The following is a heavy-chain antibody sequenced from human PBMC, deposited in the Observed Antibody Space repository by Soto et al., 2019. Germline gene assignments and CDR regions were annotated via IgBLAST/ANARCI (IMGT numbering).Heavy chain of an antibody. J-gene: IGHJ4*02. CDR2: IGTAGDT. CDR1: VFTFSSYD. CDR3: ARANAGLYYFDY. Sequence: GSLRLSCAVSVFTFSSYDMHWVRQVTGKGLEWVSAIGTAGDTYYPGSVKGRFTISRENAKNSLYLQMNSLRAGDTAVYYCARANAGLYYFDYWGQGTLVTVSS. V-gene: IGHV3-13*01. D-gene: IGHD6-13*01.